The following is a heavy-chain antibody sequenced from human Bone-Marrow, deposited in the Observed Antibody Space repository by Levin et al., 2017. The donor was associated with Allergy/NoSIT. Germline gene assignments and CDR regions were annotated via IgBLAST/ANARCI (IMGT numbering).Heavy chain of an antibody. CDR2: IYYIGNT. Sequence: SETLSLTCTVSGGSISRSPYYWVWIRQPPGKGLEWIGSIYYIGNTYYNPSLKSRATISVDTSRNQFSLKLSSVTAADTAVYYCAREGTPQSWDYWGQGTLVTVSS. CDR1: GGSISRSPYY. CDR3: AREGTPQSWDY. V-gene: IGHV4-39*07. D-gene: IGHD1-14*01. J-gene: IGHJ4*01.